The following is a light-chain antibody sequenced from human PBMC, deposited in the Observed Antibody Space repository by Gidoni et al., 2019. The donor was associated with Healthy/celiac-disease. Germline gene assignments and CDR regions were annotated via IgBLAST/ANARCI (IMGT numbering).Light chain of an antibody. V-gene: IGLV2-14*01. J-gene: IGLJ2*01. Sequence: QSALTQPASVSGSPGQSITISCTGTSIDVGGYNYVSWYQQHPGKAPKLISYEVSNRPSGVSNRFSGSKSGNTASLTISGLQAEDEADHYCSSYTSSSTPVVFGGGTKLTVL. CDR2: EVS. CDR1: SIDVGGYNY. CDR3: SSYTSSSTPVV.